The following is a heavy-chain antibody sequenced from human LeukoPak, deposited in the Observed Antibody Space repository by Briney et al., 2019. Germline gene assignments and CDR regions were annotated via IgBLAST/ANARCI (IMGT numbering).Heavy chain of an antibody. CDR3: ARGPFVVVVTANDY. Sequence: PSETLSLTCTVSGGSISSYYWSWIRQPPGKGLEWVGSIYHSGSTYYNPSLKSRVTISVDTSKNQFSLKLSSVTAADTAVYYCARGPFVVVVTANDYWGQGTLVTVSS. V-gene: IGHV4-38-2*02. D-gene: IGHD2-21*02. CDR1: GGSISSYY. J-gene: IGHJ4*02. CDR2: IYHSGST.